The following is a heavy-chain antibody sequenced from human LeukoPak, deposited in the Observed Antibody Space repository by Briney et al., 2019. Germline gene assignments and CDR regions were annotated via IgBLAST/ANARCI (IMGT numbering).Heavy chain of an antibody. J-gene: IGHJ5*02. CDR2: ISSSGSTI. V-gene: IGHV3-11*01. CDR1: GFTFSDYY. CDR3: ARGSRSSGWYKALYNWFDP. Sequence: GGSLRLSCAASGFTFSDYYMSWIRQAPGKGLEWVSYISSSGSTIYYADSVKGRFTISRDNAKNSLYLQMNSLRAEDTAVYYCARGSRSSGWYKALYNWFDPWGQGTLVTVSS. D-gene: IGHD6-19*01.